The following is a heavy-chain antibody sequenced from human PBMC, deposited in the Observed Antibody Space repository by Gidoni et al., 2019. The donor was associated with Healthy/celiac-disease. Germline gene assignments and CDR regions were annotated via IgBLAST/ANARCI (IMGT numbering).Heavy chain of an antibody. D-gene: IGHD3-10*01. Sequence: EVQLVVSGGGLVQPGGSLRLSCAASGFLFCRYWMSWARQAPGKGLEWVANIKQNGSEKYYVDSVKGRFTISRDNAKNSLYLQMNSLRAEDTAVYYCARDLVRGVPNYGMDVWGQGTTVTVSS. CDR2: IKQNGSEK. CDR3: ARDLVRGVPNYGMDV. J-gene: IGHJ6*02. V-gene: IGHV3-7*01. CDR1: GFLFCRYW.